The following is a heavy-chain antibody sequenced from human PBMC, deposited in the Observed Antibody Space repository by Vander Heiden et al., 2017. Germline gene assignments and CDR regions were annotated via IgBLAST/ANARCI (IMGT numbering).Heavy chain of an antibody. V-gene: IGHV4-34*01. CDR1: GGSFSGYY. CDR2: INHSGRA. Sequence: QVQLQQWGAGLLKPSETLSLTCAVYGGSFSGYYWNWIRQPPGKGLEWIGEINHSGRANYNPSLKSRVTLSLDTSKNQFSLKLSSLTAADTAVYYCARSRDGYNYFDFWGQGTLVTVSS. J-gene: IGHJ4*02. D-gene: IGHD5-12*01. CDR3: ARSRDGYNYFDF.